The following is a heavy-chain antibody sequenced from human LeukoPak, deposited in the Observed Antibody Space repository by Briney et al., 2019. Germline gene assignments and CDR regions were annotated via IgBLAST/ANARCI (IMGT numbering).Heavy chain of an antibody. Sequence: GGSLRLSCAASGFTFSSYGMHWVRQAPGKGVEWVAVIWYDGSNKYYADPVKGRFTISRDNSKNTLYLQMNSLRAEDTAVYYCARDSPSTGLDYWGQGTLVTVSS. CDR2: IWYDGSNK. V-gene: IGHV3-33*01. CDR3: ARDSPSTGLDY. D-gene: IGHD1-1*01. CDR1: GFTFSSYG. J-gene: IGHJ4*02.